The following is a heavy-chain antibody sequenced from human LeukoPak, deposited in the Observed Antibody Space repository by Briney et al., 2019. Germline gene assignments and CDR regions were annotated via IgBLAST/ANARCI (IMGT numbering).Heavy chain of an antibody. CDR3: ARDLNYVTLGYDILADVGYYFDY. Sequence: ASVKVSCKASGYTFTMYGISWVRQAPGQGLQWLGWISPHNGNTEYAQDLQGRVSMTTDTSTSTAYLELRSLRSDDTAMYYCARDLNYVTLGYDILADVGYYFDYWGQGSLVTVSS. J-gene: IGHJ4*02. V-gene: IGHV1-18*01. D-gene: IGHD3-9*01. CDR1: GYTFTMYG. CDR2: ISPHNGNT.